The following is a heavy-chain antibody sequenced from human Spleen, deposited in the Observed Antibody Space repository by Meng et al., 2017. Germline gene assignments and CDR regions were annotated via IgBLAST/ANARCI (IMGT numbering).Heavy chain of an antibody. J-gene: IGHJ4*02. V-gene: IGHV4-4*02. CDR1: GGSLNSRNW. Sequence: QVQLQESGPGLVRPSGALSLPCAVSGGSLNSRNWWSWVRRPPGKGLEWSGESYHSGSTNYNASLKSRVTISVDKSKNQFSLNLSSVTAADTAVYYCARAEGNWNFVYWGQGTLVTVSS. CDR3: ARAEGNWNFVY. D-gene: IGHD1-20*01. CDR2: SYHSGST.